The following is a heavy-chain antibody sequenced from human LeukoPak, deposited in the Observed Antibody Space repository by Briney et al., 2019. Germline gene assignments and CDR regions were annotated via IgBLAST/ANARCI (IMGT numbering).Heavy chain of an antibody. J-gene: IGHJ5*02. V-gene: IGHV4-39*01. CDR1: GGSISSSSYY. D-gene: IGHD6-13*01. CDR2: IYYSGST. Sequence: SETLSLTCTVSGGSISSSSYYWGWIRQPPGKGLEWIGCIYYSGSTYYNPSLKSRVNISVDTSKNQFSLKLSSVTAADTAVYYCSRLHPYSSSWGSHNSFDPWGQGTLVTVSS. CDR3: SRLHPYSSSWGSHNSFDP.